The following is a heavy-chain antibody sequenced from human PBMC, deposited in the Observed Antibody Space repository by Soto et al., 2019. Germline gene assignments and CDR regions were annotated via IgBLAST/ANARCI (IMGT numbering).Heavy chain of an antibody. D-gene: IGHD3-3*01. J-gene: IGHJ4*02. CDR1: GLNFDDFA. CDR3: AKGRYDFWSPYYFDS. V-gene: IGHV3-9*01. Sequence: GGSLRLSCVGTGLNFDDFAMHWVRQAPGKGLEWVSGITWNSRVLAYADSVKGRFTISRDNARNSLYLQMDSLRDGDTALYYCAKGRYDFWSPYYFDSWGQGTLVTVSS. CDR2: ITWNSRVL.